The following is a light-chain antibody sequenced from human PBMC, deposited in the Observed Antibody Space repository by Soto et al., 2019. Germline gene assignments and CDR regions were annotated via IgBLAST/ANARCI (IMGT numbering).Light chain of an antibody. J-gene: IGLJ1*01. CDR2: DVS. CDR3: SSYTSSRTYV. Sequence: SALTQPACVSGSPGQSITISCTGTSSDVGAYSYVSWYQQHPGKAPKLIIYDVSDRPSGISNRFSGSKSDNTASLTISGLQAEDEAEYYCSSYTSSRTYVFGTGTKVTVL. CDR1: SSDVGAYSY. V-gene: IGLV2-14*01.